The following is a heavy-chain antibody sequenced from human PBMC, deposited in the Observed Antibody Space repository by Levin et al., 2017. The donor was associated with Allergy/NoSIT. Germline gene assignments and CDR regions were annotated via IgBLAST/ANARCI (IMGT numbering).Heavy chain of an antibody. CDR3: ARRHCDDTGCFIVDY. D-gene: IGHD2-2*01. CDR2: ITNTFDV. CDR1: GFTFSDYY. J-gene: IGHJ4*02. V-gene: IGHV3-69-1*01. Sequence: GGSLRLSCAASGFTFSDYYMAWVRQAPEKGLEWVSYITNTFDVIYADSVKGRFTFTRDNSKNSLYLQLSSLGLEDTAIYYCARRHCDDTGCFIVDYWGRGTLVTVSS.